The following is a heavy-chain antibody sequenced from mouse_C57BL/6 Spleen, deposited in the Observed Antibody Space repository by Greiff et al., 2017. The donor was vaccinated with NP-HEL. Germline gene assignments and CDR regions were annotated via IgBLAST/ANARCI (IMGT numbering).Heavy chain of an antibody. Sequence: EVNVVESGGGLVQPGGSLKLSCAASGFTFSDYGMAWVRQAPRKGPEWVAFISNLAYSIYYADTVTGRFTISRENAKNTLYLEMSSLRSEDTAMYYCARQRTKGYAMDYWGQGTSVTVSS. V-gene: IGHV5-15*01. CDR3: ARQRTKGYAMDY. D-gene: IGHD1-3*01. J-gene: IGHJ4*01. CDR2: ISNLAYSI. CDR1: GFTFSDYG.